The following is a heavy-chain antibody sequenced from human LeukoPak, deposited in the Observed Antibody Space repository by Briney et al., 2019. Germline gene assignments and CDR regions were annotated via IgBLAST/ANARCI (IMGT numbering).Heavy chain of an antibody. CDR3: ARHYGILTGYSHFDY. CDR2: IYPGDSDT. D-gene: IGHD3-9*01. Sequence: GESLKISCKASGYSFTSYWIGWVRQMPGKGLEWMGIIYPGDSDTRYSPSFQGQVTISADKSINTAYLQWSSLKASDTAMYYCARHYGILTGYSHFDYWGQGTLVTVSS. CDR1: GYSFTSYW. J-gene: IGHJ4*02. V-gene: IGHV5-51*01.